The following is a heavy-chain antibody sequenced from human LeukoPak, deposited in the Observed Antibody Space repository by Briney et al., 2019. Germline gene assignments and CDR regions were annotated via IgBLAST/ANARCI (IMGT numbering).Heavy chain of an antibody. V-gene: IGHV4-39*01. CDR3: ARHGQYSGIPDAFDI. J-gene: IGHJ3*02. CDR2: IYYSGGS. D-gene: IGHD1-26*01. Sequence: PSETLSLTCTVSGGSISSSTYYWGWIRQPPGKGLEWIGTIYYSGGSYYNSSLRSRVTISVDTSKNQFSLNLSSVTAADTAVYYCARHGQYSGIPDAFDIWGQGTMVTVSS. CDR1: GGSISSSTYY.